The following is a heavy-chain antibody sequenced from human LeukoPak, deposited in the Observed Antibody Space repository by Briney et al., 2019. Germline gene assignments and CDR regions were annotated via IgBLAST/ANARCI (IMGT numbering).Heavy chain of an antibody. CDR3: ARVSSSSWFGPFDY. V-gene: IGHV4-59*01. Sequence: SETLSLTCTVSGGSLNRYYWTWIRQPPGKGLEWIGYMHYSGNTNYNTSLKNRVTISVDMSKSQFSLKLSAVTAADTAVYYCARVSSSSWFGPFDYWGQGTLATVSS. CDR1: GGSLNRYY. J-gene: IGHJ4*02. D-gene: IGHD6-13*01. CDR2: MHYSGNT.